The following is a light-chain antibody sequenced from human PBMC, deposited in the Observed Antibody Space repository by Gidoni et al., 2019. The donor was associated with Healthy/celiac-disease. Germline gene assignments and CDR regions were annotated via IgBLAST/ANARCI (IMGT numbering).Light chain of an antibody. J-gene: IGLJ2*01. CDR1: KLGDKY. V-gene: IGLV3-1*01. CDR2: QDS. CDR3: QAWDSSTVV. Sequence: SYELTQPPSVSVSSGQTARITSCGDKLGDKYACWYQQKPGQSPVLVISQDSKRPSGIPERFSGSNSGNTATLTISGTQAMDEADYYCQAWDSSTVVFGGGTKLT.